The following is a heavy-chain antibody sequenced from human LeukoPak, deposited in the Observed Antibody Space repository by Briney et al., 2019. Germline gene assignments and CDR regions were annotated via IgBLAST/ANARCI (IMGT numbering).Heavy chain of an antibody. V-gene: IGHV3-21*01. J-gene: IGHJ4*02. Sequence: GGSLRLFCAASGCTFSSYNMNWVRQAPGKGLEWVSSISSNSYIYYADSVKGRFTISRDNAKNSLYLQMNSLRAEDTAVYYCARGSPYYYDSSGYYQAYDYWGQGTLVTVSS. CDR3: ARGSPYYYDSSGYYQAYDY. CDR1: GCTFSSYN. CDR2: ISSNSYI. D-gene: IGHD3-22*01.